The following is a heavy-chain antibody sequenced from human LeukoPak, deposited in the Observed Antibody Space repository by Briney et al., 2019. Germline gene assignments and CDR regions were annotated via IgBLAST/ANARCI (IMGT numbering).Heavy chain of an antibody. CDR1: GGTFSSYA. CDR3: ARRSYSNYEGFDY. CDR2: IIPIFGTA. Sequence: ASVKVSCKASGGTFSSYAISWVRQAPGQGLEWMRRIIPIFGTANYAQKFQGRVTITTDESTSTAYMELSSLRSEDTAVYYCARRSYSNYEGFDYWGQGALVTVSS. V-gene: IGHV1-69*05. D-gene: IGHD4-11*01. J-gene: IGHJ4*02.